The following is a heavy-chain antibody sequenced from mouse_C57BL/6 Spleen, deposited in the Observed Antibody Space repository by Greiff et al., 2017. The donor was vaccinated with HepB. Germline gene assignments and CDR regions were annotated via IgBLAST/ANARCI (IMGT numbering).Heavy chain of an antibody. CDR3: ARMRGYYWYFDV. V-gene: IGHV2-2*01. D-gene: IGHD3-1*01. CDR2: IWSGGST. CDR1: GFSLTSYG. J-gene: IGHJ1*03. Sequence: VQRVESGPGLVQPSQSLSITCTVSGFSLTSYGVHWVRQSPGKGLEWLGVIWSGGSTDYNAAVISRLSISKDNSKSQVFFKMNSLQADDTAIYYCARMRGYYWYFDVWGTGTTVTVSS.